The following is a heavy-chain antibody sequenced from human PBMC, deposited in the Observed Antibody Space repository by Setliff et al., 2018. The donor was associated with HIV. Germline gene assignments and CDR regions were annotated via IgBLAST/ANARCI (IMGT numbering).Heavy chain of an antibody. CDR2: INPSGGRT. D-gene: IGHD3-10*01. CDR1: GYTFTNYY. J-gene: IGHJ4*02. V-gene: IGHV1-46*01. CDR3: AREVWSEDDN. Sequence: ASVKVSCKASGYTFTNYYIHWVRQAPGQGLEWMGLINPSGGRTSYAQKFQGRLTNSRDNAKNSLYLQMNSLRAEDAAVYYCAREVWSEDDNWGQGTLVTVSS.